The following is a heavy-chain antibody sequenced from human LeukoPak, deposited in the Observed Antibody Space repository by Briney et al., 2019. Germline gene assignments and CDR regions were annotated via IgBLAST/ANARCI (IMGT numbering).Heavy chain of an antibody. CDR1: GYTFTSYY. J-gene: IGHJ6*03. V-gene: IGHV1-46*01. CDR3: AKALSSSWSTLNYYYYMDV. CDR2: IDPSGGST. Sequence: VASVKVSCKASGYTFTSYYMHWVRQAPGQGLEWMGIIDPSGGSTSYAQKFQGRVTMTRDTSTSTVYMELSSLKSEDTAVYYCAKALSSSWSTLNYYYYMDVWGKGTTVTVSS. D-gene: IGHD6-13*01.